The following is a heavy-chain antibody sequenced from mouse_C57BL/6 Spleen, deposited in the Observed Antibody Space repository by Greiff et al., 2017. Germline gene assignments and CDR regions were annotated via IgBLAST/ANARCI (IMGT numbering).Heavy chain of an antibody. CDR2: ISPRSGNT. D-gene: IGHD1-1*01. J-gene: IGHJ2*01. CDR3: AGPLITTVVATGGY. CDR1: GYTFTSYG. V-gene: IGHV1-81*01. Sequence: QVQLQQSGAELARPGASVKLSCKASGYTFTSYGISWVKQRTGQGLEWIGEISPRSGNTYYNEKFKGKATLTADKSSSTAYMELRSLTSEDSAVYFCAGPLITTVVATGGYWGQGTTLTVSS.